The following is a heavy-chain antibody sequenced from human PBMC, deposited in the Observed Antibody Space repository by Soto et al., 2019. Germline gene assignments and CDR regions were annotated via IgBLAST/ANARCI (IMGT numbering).Heavy chain of an antibody. J-gene: IGHJ5*02. Sequence: SETLSLTCAVYGGSFSGYYWSWIRQPPGKGLEWIGEINHSGSTNYNPSLKSRVTISVDTSKNQFSLKLSSVTAADTAVYYCARVGSSWVIGFDPWGQGTLVTVSS. CDR2: INHSGST. D-gene: IGHD6-13*01. CDR1: GGSFSGYY. CDR3: ARVGSSWVIGFDP. V-gene: IGHV4-34*01.